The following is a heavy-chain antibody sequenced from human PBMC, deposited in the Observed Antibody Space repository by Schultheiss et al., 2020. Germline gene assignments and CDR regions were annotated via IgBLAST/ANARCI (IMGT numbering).Heavy chain of an antibody. D-gene: IGHD3-16*01. CDR2: INEDGSEK. Sequence: GGSLRLSCAASGFTFRNDWMAWVRQAPGKGLEWVANINEDGSEKKYVDSVKGRFTISRDNAKNSVVLQMNSLRAEDTAVYYCARDGGAVSGPWGQGKLVTVSS. J-gene: IGHJ5*02. CDR1: GFTFRNDW. V-gene: IGHV3-7*01. CDR3: ARDGGAVSGP.